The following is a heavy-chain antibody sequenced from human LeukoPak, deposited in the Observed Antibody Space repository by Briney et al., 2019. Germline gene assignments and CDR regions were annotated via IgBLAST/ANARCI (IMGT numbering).Heavy chain of an antibody. J-gene: IGHJ4*02. CDR2: MYFTGSGST. V-gene: IGHV4-59*08. CDR3: ARRNPAVAGHEVDY. D-gene: IGHD6-13*01. Sequence: SETLSLTCTVSGGSFSNYFWTWIRQPPGKGLEWIGYMYFTGSGSTYYNPSLESRVTISVDASKSQFSLTLTSDTAADTAVYYCARRNPAVAGHEVDYWGQGTLVTVSS. CDR1: GGSFSNYF.